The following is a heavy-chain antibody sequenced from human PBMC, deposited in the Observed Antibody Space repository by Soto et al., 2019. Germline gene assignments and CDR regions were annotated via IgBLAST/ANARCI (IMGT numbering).Heavy chain of an antibody. CDR1: GYTFTIYG. CDR2: ISAYNGNT. CDR3: AGDTLRYSVDV. Sequence: QVQLVQSGAEVKKPGASVKVSCKASGYTFTIYGISWVRQAPGQGLEWMGWISAYNGNTNYAQKVQGRVTMTTATSTRPAYIDLPSLRSDVSAVYYCAGDTLRYSVDVWGQGTTFPVSS. D-gene: IGHD4-17*01. V-gene: IGHV1-18*01. J-gene: IGHJ6*02.